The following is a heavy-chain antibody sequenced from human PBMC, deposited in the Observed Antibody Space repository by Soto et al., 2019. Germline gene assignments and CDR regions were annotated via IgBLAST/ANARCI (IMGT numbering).Heavy chain of an antibody. Sequence: SETLSLTCTVSGGSISSSSYYWGWIRQPPGKGLEWIGSIYYSGSTYYNPSLKSRVTISVDTSKNQFSLKLSSVTAADTAVYYCARHVGGYSSIHFDYWGQGTLVTVSS. CDR1: GGSISSSSYY. CDR2: IYYSGST. J-gene: IGHJ4*02. V-gene: IGHV4-39*01. D-gene: IGHD5-18*01. CDR3: ARHVGGYSSIHFDY.